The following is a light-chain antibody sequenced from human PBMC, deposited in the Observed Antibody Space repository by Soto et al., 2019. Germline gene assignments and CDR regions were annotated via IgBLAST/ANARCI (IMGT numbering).Light chain of an antibody. Sequence: EIVMTQSPATLSVSPGERATLSCRATQSDSSRLAWYQQKPGQAPRILIYGASTRATGVPARFSGSGSGREFALTISSLQSEDFVVYYCQQYNDWPRTLGRGTKVDIK. J-gene: IGKJ1*01. CDR2: GAS. CDR3: QQYNDWPRT. V-gene: IGKV3-15*01. CDR1: QSDSSR.